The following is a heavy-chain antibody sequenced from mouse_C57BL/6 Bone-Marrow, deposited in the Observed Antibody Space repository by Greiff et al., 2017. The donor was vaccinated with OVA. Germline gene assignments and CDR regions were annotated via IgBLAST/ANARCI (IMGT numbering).Heavy chain of an antibody. J-gene: IGHJ1*03. Sequence: VQLVESGAELARPGASVKMSCKASGYTFTSYTMHWVKQRPGQGLEWIGYINPSSGYTKYNQKFKDKATLTADKSSSTAYMQLSSLTSEDAAVYYCARVGGYNWYFDVWGTGTTVTVSS. V-gene: IGHV1-4*01. D-gene: IGHD2-14*01. CDR2: INPSSGYT. CDR3: ARVGGYNWYFDV. CDR1: GYTFTSYT.